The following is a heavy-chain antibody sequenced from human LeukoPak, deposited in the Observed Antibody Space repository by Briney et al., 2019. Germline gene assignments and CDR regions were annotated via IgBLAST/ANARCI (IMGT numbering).Heavy chain of an antibody. Sequence: PSETLSLTCTVSGVSISSSNSYWGWIRQPPGKGLEWIGTIYHSDSTYYNPSLKSRVAISVDTSKNQFSLKLNSVTAADTAVYYCARFERSTGCYWGQGTLVTVSS. CDR3: ARFERSTGCY. CDR2: IYHSDST. J-gene: IGHJ4*02. CDR1: GVSISSSNSY. D-gene: IGHD2-8*02. V-gene: IGHV4-39*07.